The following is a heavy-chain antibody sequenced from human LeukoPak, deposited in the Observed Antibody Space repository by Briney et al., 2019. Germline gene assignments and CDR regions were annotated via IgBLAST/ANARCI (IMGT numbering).Heavy chain of an antibody. CDR1: GGSISSYY. Sequence: SETLSLTCTVSGGSISSYYWSWIRQPPGKGLEWIGYIYYSRSTNYNPSLKSRVTISVDTSKTQFSLKLSSVTAADTAVYYCARAPPRGYYDTSGFYLGWFDPWGQGTLVTVSS. CDR2: IYYSRST. J-gene: IGHJ5*02. CDR3: ARAPPRGYYDTSGFYLGWFDP. D-gene: IGHD3-22*01. V-gene: IGHV4-59*01.